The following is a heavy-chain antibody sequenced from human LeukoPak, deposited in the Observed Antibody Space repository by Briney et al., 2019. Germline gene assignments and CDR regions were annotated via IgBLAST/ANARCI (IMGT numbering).Heavy chain of an antibody. J-gene: IGHJ3*02. CDR1: GYSFTNYW. CDR3: ARGNYYDSSGYNTGAFDI. V-gene: IGHV5-51*01. CDR2: IYPGDSDT. Sequence: RGESLKISCKGSGYSFTNYWIGWVRQMPGKGLEWMGIIYPGDSDTRYSPSFQGQVTISADKSISTAYLQWSSLKASDTAMYYCARGNYYDSSGYNTGAFDIWGQGTMVTVSS. D-gene: IGHD3-22*01.